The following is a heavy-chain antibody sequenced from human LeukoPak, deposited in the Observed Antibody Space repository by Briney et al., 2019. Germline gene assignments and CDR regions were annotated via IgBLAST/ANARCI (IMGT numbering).Heavy chain of an antibody. CDR1: GGSISSYY. Sequence: PSETLSLTCTVSGGSISSYYWSWIRQPPGKGLEWIGYIYYSGSTNYNPSLKSRVTISVDTSKNQFSLKLSSVTAADTAVYYCARVRGLRSGEAYWGQGTLVTVSS. J-gene: IGHJ4*02. CDR2: IYYSGST. V-gene: IGHV4-59*01. CDR3: ARVRGLRSGEAY.